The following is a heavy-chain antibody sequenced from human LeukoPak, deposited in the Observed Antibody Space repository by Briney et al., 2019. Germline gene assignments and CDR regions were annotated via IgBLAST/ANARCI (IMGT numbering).Heavy chain of an antibody. J-gene: IGHJ4*02. CDR2: ISAYNGNT. CDR1: GYTFTSYG. CDR3: ARELAAAGNDY. Sequence: GASVTVSCKVSGYTFTSYGISWMRQAPGQGLEWMGWISAYNGNTNYAQKLQGRVTMTTDTSTSTAYMELRSPRSDDTAVYYCARELAAAGNDYWGQGTLVTVSS. V-gene: IGHV1-18*01. D-gene: IGHD6-13*01.